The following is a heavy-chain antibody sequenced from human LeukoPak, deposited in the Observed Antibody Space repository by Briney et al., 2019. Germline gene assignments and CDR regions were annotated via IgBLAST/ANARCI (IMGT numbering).Heavy chain of an antibody. CDR2: TNDRSKWNT. D-gene: IGHD6-6*01. V-gene: IGHV6-1*01. CDR1: GESVSSNSAA. J-gene: IGHJ6*03. CDR3: ASSPRGIAARHHYYYMDV. Sequence: SQTLSLTCAISGESVSSNSAAWNCNSQSPSIGLKWRIRTNDRSKWNTDHAVSVSSRITINPDTSKNQFSLQLNSVTPEDTAVYYCASSPRGIAARHHYYYMDVGGKGTTVTVSS.